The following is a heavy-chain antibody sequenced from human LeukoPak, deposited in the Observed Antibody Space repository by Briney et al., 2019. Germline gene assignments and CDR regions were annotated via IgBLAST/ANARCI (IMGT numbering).Heavy chain of an antibody. D-gene: IGHD5-12*01. V-gene: IGHV4-59*01. CDR3: ARVSGYDWESFYDY. CDR1: GDSISNFY. CDR2: IYYSGST. J-gene: IGHJ4*02. Sequence: SETLSLTCTVSGDSISNFYWSWIRQPPGKGLEWIGYIYYSGSTNYNPSLKSRVTISVDTSKNQFSLKLSSVTAADTAVYYCARVSGYDWESFYDYWGQGTLVTVSS.